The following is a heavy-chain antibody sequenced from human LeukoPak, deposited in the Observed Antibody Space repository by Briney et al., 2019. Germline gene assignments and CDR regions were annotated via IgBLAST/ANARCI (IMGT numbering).Heavy chain of an antibody. CDR2: IIPIFGTA. D-gene: IGHD6-13*01. V-gene: IGHV1-69*01. Sequence: SVKVSCKASGGTFSSYAISWVRQAPGQGLEWMGGIIPIFGTANYAQKFQGRVTITADESTSTAYMELSSLRSEDTAVYYCARDNLALPAIAAAGTFSPFYHYGMDVWGQGTTVTVSS. CDR1: GGTFSSYA. J-gene: IGHJ6*02. CDR3: ARDNLALPAIAAAGTFSPFYHYGMDV.